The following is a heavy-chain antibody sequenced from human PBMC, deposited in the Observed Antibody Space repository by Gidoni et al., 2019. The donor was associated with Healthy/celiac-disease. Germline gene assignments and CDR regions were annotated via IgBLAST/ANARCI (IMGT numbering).Heavy chain of an antibody. CDR2: ITPSGGST. V-gene: IGHV1-46*01. Sequence: QVQLVQSGAELKKPGAAVKVSCKTSGSTFTSYYMHWVRQAPGQGLEWMGIITPSGGSTSYAQKFQGRVTMTRDTSTSTVYMELSSLRSEDTAVYYCARELGAARLNWFDPWGQGTLVTVSS. CDR1: GSTFTSYY. CDR3: ARELGAARLNWFDP. D-gene: IGHD6-6*01. J-gene: IGHJ5*02.